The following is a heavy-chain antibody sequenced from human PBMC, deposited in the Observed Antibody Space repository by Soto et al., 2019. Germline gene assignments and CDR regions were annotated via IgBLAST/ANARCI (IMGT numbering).Heavy chain of an antibody. V-gene: IGHV3-23*01. CDR1: GFTFSSYA. D-gene: IGHD3-3*01. CDR3: AKMVLYDFWSGYYSGGDY. Sequence: EVQLLESGGGLVQPGGSLRLSCAASGFTFSSYAMSWVRQAPGKGLEWVSAISGSGGSTYYADSVKGRFTISRDNSKNTLYLQMNSLRAEDTAVYYCAKMVLYDFWSGYYSGGDYWGQGTLVTVSS. CDR2: ISGSGGST. J-gene: IGHJ4*02.